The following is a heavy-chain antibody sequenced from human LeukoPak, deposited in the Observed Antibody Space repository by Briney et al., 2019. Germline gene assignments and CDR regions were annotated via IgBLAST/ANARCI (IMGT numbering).Heavy chain of an antibody. CDR3: ARDRGYSGYDPAYYFDY. J-gene: IGHJ4*02. Sequence: SVQFSSHASGGTFSSYAISWVRPAPGQGLEWMGRIIPILGIANYAQKFQGRVTITADKSTSTAYMELSSLRSEDTAVYYCARDRGYSGYDPAYYFDYWGQGTLVTVSS. D-gene: IGHD5-12*01. V-gene: IGHV1-69*04. CDR2: IIPILGIA. CDR1: GGTFSSYA.